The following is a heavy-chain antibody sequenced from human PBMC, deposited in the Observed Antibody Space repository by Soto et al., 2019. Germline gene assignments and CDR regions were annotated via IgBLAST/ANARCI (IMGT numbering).Heavy chain of an antibody. CDR2: IYYSGST. CDR3: ARYTCGGDCYWTDYYYGMDV. Sequence: SETLSLTCTVSGGSISSYYWSWIRQPPGKGLEWIGYIYYSGSTNYNPCLKSRVTISVDTSKNQFSLKLSSVTAADTAVYYCARYTCGGDCYWTDYYYGMDVWGQGTTVTVSS. CDR1: GGSISSYY. D-gene: IGHD2-21*02. J-gene: IGHJ6*02. V-gene: IGHV4-59*01.